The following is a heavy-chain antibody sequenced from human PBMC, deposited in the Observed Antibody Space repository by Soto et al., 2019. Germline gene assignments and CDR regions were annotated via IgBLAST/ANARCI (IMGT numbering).Heavy chain of an antibody. Sequence: QVQLQESGPGLVKHSQTLSLTCTVSGGSISSGDYYWSWIRQPPGKGLEWIGYIYYSGSTYYNPSLKSRVTISVDTSKNQFSLKLSSVTAADTAVYYCARGMKYHYSSYGMDVWGQGTTVTVSS. CDR1: GGSISSGDYY. V-gene: IGHV4-30-4*01. CDR3: ARGMKYHYSSYGMDV. CDR2: IYYSGST. J-gene: IGHJ6*02. D-gene: IGHD2-2*01.